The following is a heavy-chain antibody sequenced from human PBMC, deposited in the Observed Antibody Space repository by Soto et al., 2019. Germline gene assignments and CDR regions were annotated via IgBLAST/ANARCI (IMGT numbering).Heavy chain of an antibody. CDR1: GDTDTNYV. J-gene: IGHJ6*02. D-gene: IGHD3-16*02. CDR3: EAEMTFGKLSVV. Sequence: SVKVSCKASGDTDTNYVISWVRQAPGQGLEWMGGIFPKFGTTYSAQKLRDRLTITADESTSTVYMQLSSLRLDDTAVYYCEAEMTFGKLSVVWGQGTTVTVSS. V-gene: IGHV1-69*13. CDR2: IFPKFGTT.